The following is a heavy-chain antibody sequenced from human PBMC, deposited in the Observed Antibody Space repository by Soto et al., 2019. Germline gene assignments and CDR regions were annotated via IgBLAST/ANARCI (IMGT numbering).Heavy chain of an antibody. V-gene: IGHV3-23*01. D-gene: IGHD2-15*01. Sequence: PGGSLRLSCAASGFSFSSSSMNWVRQAPGKGLEWVSAISGSGGSTYYADSVKGRFTISRDNSKNTLYLQMNSLRAEDTAVYYCAKEGDILVVGAFDIWGQGTMVPVSS. J-gene: IGHJ3*02. CDR1: GFSFSSSS. CDR2: ISGSGGST. CDR3: AKEGDILVVGAFDI.